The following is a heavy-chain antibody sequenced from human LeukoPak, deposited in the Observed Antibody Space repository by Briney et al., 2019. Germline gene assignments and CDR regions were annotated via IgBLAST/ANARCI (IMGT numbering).Heavy chain of an antibody. D-gene: IGHD3-3*01. CDR2: INPNSGGT. Sequence: ASVKVSCKASGYTFTGYYMHWVRQAPGQGLEWMGWINPNSGGTNYAQKFQGRVTMTRDTSISTAYMQLSSLRSDDTAVYYCASDPSAISPWIDHWGQGTLVTVSS. CDR1: GYTFTGYY. V-gene: IGHV1-2*02. CDR3: ASDPSAISPWIDH. J-gene: IGHJ5*02.